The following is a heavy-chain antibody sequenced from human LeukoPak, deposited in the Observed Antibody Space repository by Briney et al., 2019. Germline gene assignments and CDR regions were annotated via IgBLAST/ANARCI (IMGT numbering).Heavy chain of an antibody. CDR3: AREREQQLAKSYFDY. CDR2: IGSSGSTI. CDR1: GFTFSSYE. D-gene: IGHD6-13*01. Sequence: GSLRLSCAASGFTFSSYEMNWVRQAPGKGLEWVSYIGSSGSTIYYADSVKGRFTISRDNAKNSLYLQMNSLRAEDTAVYYCAREREQQLAKSYFDYWGQGTLVTVSS. J-gene: IGHJ4*02. V-gene: IGHV3-48*03.